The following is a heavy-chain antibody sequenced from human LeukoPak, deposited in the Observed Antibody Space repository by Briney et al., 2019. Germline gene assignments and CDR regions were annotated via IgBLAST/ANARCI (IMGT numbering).Heavy chain of an antibody. J-gene: IGHJ6*02. CDR2: IYYSGST. V-gene: IGHV4-59*12. CDR1: GGSINSYY. Sequence: PSETLSLTCTVSGGSINSYYWSWIRQPPGKGLEWIGYIYYSGSTNYNPSLKSRVTISVDTSKNQFSLKLSSVTAADTAVYFCGLLWFGEPPLDVWGQGTTVTVSS. CDR3: GLLWFGEPPLDV. D-gene: IGHD3-10*01.